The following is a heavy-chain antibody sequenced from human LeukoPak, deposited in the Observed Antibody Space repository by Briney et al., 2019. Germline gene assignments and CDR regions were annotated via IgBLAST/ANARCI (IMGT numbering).Heavy chain of an antibody. CDR1: GFTFSSYA. Sequence: PGGSLRLSCAASGFTFSSYAMSWVRQAPGKGLEWVSAISGSGGSTYYADSVKGRFTISRDNSKNTLYLQMNSLRAEDTAVYYCAKVRQGVMGAPDAFDIWGQGTMVTVSS. CDR3: AKVRQGVMGAPDAFDI. D-gene: IGHD1-26*01. V-gene: IGHV3-23*01. J-gene: IGHJ3*02. CDR2: ISGSGGST.